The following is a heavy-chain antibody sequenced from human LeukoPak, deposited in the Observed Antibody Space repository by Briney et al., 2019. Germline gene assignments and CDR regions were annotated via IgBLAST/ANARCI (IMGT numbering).Heavy chain of an antibody. Sequence: GGSLRLSCVGSGFNLTKNWMNWVRQAPGKGLDWVGRIKSESDGGTSDYVASVKGRFSISRDDSKNTVYLQMNSLRTEDTGVYYCTTGLASWGQGTLVTVSS. CDR2: IKSESDGGTS. D-gene: IGHD3-16*01. V-gene: IGHV3-15*01. CDR1: GFNLTKNW. J-gene: IGHJ1*01. CDR3: TTGLAS.